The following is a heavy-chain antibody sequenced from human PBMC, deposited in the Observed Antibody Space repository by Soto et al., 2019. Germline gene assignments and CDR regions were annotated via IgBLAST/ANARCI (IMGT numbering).Heavy chain of an antibody. D-gene: IGHD1-26*01. Sequence: PGKGLEWMGRIAPSDSYTNYSPSFQGHVTIAADKSISTAYLQWSSLKASDTAMYYCARHVPPNMYSGSYYDSFNYYYGMDGWGQGTPVTASS. J-gene: IGHJ6*02. CDR3: ARHVPPNMYSGSYYDSFNYYYGMDG. V-gene: IGHV5-10-1*01. CDR2: IAPSDSYT.